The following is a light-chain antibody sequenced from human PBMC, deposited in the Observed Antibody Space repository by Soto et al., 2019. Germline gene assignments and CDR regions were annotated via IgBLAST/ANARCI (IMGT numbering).Light chain of an antibody. CDR3: SAHTTTTTVYV. V-gene: IGLV2-14*01. Sequence: QSALTQPASVSGSPGQSITISCTGTSSDVASSNYVSWYQQQPGQAPKLMIYEVNNRPSGVSDRFSGSKSGNTASLTISGLQAEDEADYYCSAHTTTTTVYVFGTGTNVTVL. J-gene: IGLJ1*01. CDR1: SSDVASSNY. CDR2: EVN.